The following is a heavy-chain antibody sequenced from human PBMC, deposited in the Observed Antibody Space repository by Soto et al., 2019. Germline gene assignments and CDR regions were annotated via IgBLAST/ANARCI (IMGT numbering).Heavy chain of an antibody. CDR3: ARQYHGSGIYYYYYYMDV. CDR2: IYYSGST. V-gene: IGHV4-39*01. D-gene: IGHD3-10*01. J-gene: IGHJ6*03. CDR1: GGSISSSIYY. Sequence: TLSLTWTVSGGSISSSIYYWGWIRQPPGKGLEWIGSIYYSGSTYYNPSLKSRVTISVDTSKNQFSLKLSSVTAADTAVYYCARQYHGSGIYYYYYYMDVWGKGTTVTVSS.